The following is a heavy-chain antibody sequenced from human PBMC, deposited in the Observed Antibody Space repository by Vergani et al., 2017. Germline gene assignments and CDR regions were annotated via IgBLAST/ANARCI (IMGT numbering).Heavy chain of an antibody. D-gene: IGHD4-17*01. CDR3: ARRCSSAYGDYASNAFDI. V-gene: IGHV4-34*01. J-gene: IGHJ3*02. Sequence: QVQLQQWGAGLLKPSETLSLTCAVYGGSFSGYYWSWIRQPPGKGLEWIGEINHSGSTNYNPSLKSRVTISVDTSKNQFSLKLSSGTAADTAGYYCARRCSSAYGDYASNAFDIWGQGTMVTVSS. CDR2: INHSGST. CDR1: GGSFSGYY.